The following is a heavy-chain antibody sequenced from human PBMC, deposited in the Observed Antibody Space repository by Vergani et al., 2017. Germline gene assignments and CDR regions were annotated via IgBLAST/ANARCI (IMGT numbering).Heavy chain of an antibody. CDR3: TRDERGKDY. V-gene: IGHV3-7*01. CDR2: IKQGGSDK. CDR1: GFTFRNHW. Sequence: EVQLVESGGTLVQPGGSLRLSCVASGFTFRNHWMSWVRQAPGKGLEWVANIKQGGSDKFYADSVKGRFTISRDNAKNSVYLQMNSLGAEDTAVYYCTRDERGKDYWGQGTLVTVSS. J-gene: IGHJ4*02.